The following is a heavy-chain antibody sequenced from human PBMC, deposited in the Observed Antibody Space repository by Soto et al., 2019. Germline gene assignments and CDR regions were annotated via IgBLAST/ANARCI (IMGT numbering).Heavy chain of an antibody. V-gene: IGHV3-74*01. CDR1: GFTFSSYW. D-gene: IGHD3-9*01. Sequence: GGSLRLSCAASGFTFSSYWMHWVRQAPGKGLVWVSRINSDGSSTSYADSVKGRFTISRDNAKNTLYRQMNSLRAEDIAVYYCARDGEVGRDILTGYYYYYYMDVWGKGTTVTVSS. J-gene: IGHJ6*03. CDR3: ARDGEVGRDILTGYYYYYYMDV. CDR2: INSDGSST.